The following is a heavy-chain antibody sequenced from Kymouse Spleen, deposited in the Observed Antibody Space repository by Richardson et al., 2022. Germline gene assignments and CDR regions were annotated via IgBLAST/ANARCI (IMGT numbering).Heavy chain of an antibody. CDR1: GFTFSGSA. Sequence: EVQLVESGGGLVQPGGSLKLSCAASGFTFSGSAMHWVRQASGKGLEWVGRIRSKANSYATAYAASVKGRFTISRDDSKNTAYLQMNSLKTEDTAVYYCTSGIAAGTDAFDIWGQGTMVTVSS. CDR3: TSGIAAGTDAFDI. CDR2: IRSKANSYAT. J-gene: IGHJ3*02. D-gene: IGHD6-13*01. V-gene: IGHV3-73*02.